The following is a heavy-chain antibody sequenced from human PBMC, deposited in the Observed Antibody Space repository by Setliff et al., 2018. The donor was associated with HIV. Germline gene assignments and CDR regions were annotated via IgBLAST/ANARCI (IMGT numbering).Heavy chain of an antibody. CDR1: GFTFTSYW. D-gene: IGHD3-3*02. V-gene: IGHV3-7*01. CDR2: INQDGSEK. J-gene: IGHJ6*02. CDR3: TRKLAPGHGMDV. Sequence: GESLKISCAASGFTFTSYWMIWVRQAPGKGLEWVANINQDGSEKNYVDSVKGRFTISRDNAKNSLYLQMDSLRVEGTTVYYCTRKLAPGHGMDVWGQGTTVTVSS.